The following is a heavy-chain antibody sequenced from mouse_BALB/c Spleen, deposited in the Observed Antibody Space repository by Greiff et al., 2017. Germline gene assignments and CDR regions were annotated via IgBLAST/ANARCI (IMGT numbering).Heavy chain of an antibody. CDR2: INSNGGST. D-gene: IGHD3-1*01. J-gene: IGHJ3*01. CDR3: ARDRGYFRVLFAY. V-gene: IGHV5-6-3*01. CDR1: GFTFSSYG. Sequence: EVKLVESGGGLVQPGGSLKLSCAASGFTFSSYGMSWVRQTPDKRLELVATINSNGGSTYYPDSVKGRFTISRDNAKNTLYLQMSSLKSEDTAMYYCARDRGYFRVLFAYWGQGTLVTVSA.